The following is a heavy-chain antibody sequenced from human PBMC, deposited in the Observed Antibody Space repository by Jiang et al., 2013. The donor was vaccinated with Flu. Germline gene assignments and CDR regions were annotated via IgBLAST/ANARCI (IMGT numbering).Heavy chain of an antibody. V-gene: IGHV3-30*02. CDR3: ATLRGSSYDTYLADY. J-gene: IGHJ4*02. CDR1: GFSFSYYG. CDR2: IRFDGSQK. D-gene: IGHD5-12*01. Sequence: QLVESGGGVVQPGGSLRLSCAASGFSFSYYGMHWVRQAPGKGLEWVTLIRFDGSQKYYADSVQGRFTISRDNSKNTVYLQMNSLRPADTAIYYCATLRGSSYDTYLADYWGQGTLLTVSS.